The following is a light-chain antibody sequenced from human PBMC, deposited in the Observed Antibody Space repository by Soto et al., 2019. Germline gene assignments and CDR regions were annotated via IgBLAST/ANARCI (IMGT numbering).Light chain of an antibody. Sequence: EIVMTQSPDILSVSPGERATLSCRASQSVSSNLAWYQQKPGQSPRLLIYGASTRATGIPVRFSGSGSGTEFTLTISSLQSEDFAVYYCQQYNNWPRTFGQGTKVDNK. CDR3: QQYNNWPRT. CDR1: QSVSSN. CDR2: GAS. J-gene: IGKJ1*01. V-gene: IGKV3-15*01.